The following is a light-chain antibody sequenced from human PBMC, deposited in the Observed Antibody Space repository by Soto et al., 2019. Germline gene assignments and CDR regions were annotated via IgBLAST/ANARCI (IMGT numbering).Light chain of an antibody. CDR3: QQDYSPLAP. V-gene: IGKV1-39*01. CDR2: AAS. CDR1: DSISRH. Sequence: DIQMSQSPSSLSSSVGDRGTITCRAADSISRHLHWYQQEPGRAPALLIYAASTLQDGVPCRFTGSGSGTEFTLTPTGLQLEDFATYYCQQDYSPLAPIGQGTGLEI. J-gene: IGKJ5*01.